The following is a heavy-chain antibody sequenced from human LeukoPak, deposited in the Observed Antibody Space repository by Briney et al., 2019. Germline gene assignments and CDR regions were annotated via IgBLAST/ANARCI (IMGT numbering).Heavy chain of an antibody. CDR3: ARGLSDCSGGTCYSINWFDP. Sequence: PSETLSLTCTVSGGSISSYYWSWIRHPPGKGLEWIGYIFYSGSTNYNPSLKSRITMSVDTSKNQFSLRLSSVTAADTAVYYCARGLSDCSGGTCYSINWFDPWGQGTLVTISS. V-gene: IGHV4-59*01. CDR2: IFYSGST. D-gene: IGHD2-15*01. CDR1: GGSISSYY. J-gene: IGHJ5*02.